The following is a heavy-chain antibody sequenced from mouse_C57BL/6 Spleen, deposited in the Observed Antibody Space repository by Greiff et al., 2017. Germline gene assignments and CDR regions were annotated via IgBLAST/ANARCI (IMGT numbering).Heavy chain of an antibody. V-gene: IGHV1-55*01. CDR2: IYPGSGST. J-gene: IGHJ2*01. Sequence: VQLQQSGAELVKPGASVKMSCKASGYTFTSYWITWVKQRPGQGLEWIGDIYPGSGSTNYNEKFKSKATLTVDTSSSTAYMQLSSLTSEDSAVYYCARGDGYYEYYFDYWGQGTTLTVSS. CDR3: ARGDGYYEYYFDY. CDR1: GYTFTSYW. D-gene: IGHD2-3*01.